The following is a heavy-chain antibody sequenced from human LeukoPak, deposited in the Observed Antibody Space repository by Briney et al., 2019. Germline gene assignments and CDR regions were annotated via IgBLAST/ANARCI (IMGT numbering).Heavy chain of an antibody. Sequence: GGSLRLSCAASGFTFDDYAMHWVRQAPGKGLEWVSGISWNSGSIGYADSVKGRFTISRDNAENTLYLQMNSLRAEDTAVYYCAREGGYSSSLGYWGQGTLVTVSS. CDR3: AREGGYSSSLGY. V-gene: IGHV3-9*01. CDR1: GFTFDDYA. CDR2: ISWNSGSI. D-gene: IGHD6-13*01. J-gene: IGHJ4*02.